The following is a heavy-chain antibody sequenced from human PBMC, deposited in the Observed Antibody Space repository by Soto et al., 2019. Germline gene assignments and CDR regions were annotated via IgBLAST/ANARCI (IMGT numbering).Heavy chain of an antibody. J-gene: IGHJ5*01. D-gene: IGHD5-18*01. Sequence: EVQLVESGGGLVQPGGSLRLTCAASGFTFSSYSMTWVRQAPGKGLEWVSFISGASDIIFYADSLKGRFTISRDNARDSLYLQMHCLRDEDTAIYYCAREGRYGGDWFAYWGQGILVTVSS. CDR3: AREGRYGGDWFAY. V-gene: IGHV3-48*02. CDR1: GFTFSSYS. CDR2: ISGASDII.